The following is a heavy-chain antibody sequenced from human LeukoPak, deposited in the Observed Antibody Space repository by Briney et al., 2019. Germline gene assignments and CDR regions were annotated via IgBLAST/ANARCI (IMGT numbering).Heavy chain of an antibody. CDR3: ARGTRDPYCSSTSCYLRAYYGMDV. CDR2: IYYSGST. CDR1: GGSISSYY. Sequence: PSETLSLTCTVSGGSISSYYWGWIRQPPGKGLEWIGYIYYSGSTNYNPSLKSRVTISVDTSKNQFSLKLSSVTAADTAVYYCARGTRDPYCSSTSCYLRAYYGMDVWGQGTTVTVSS. J-gene: IGHJ6*02. V-gene: IGHV4-59*01. D-gene: IGHD2-2*01.